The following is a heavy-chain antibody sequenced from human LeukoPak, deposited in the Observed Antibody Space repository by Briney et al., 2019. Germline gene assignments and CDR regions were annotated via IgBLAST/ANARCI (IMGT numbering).Heavy chain of an antibody. CDR1: GFTVSSNY. CDR3: ARYGHSPFFDY. J-gene: IGHJ4*02. V-gene: IGHV3-53*01. D-gene: IGHD4-17*01. CDR2: IYSGGST. Sequence: GGSLRLSCAASGFTVSSNYMSWVRQAPGKGLEWVSVIYSGGSTYYADSVKGRFTISRDNSKNTLYLQMNSLRAEDTAVYYCARYGHSPFFDYWGQGTLVIVSS.